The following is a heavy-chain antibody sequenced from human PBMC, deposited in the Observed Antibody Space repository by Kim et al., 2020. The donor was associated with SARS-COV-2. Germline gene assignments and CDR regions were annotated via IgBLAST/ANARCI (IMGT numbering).Heavy chain of an antibody. Sequence: GGSLRLSCVGSGFSFSGYYVNWIRQTPEKGLEWLAYISHTSLSIYYAPSVKGRFTVSRDNAKNSAFLQMDSLTVEDTAIYYCAGRVWGGLESGYPLIDAWGQGTLITVSS. J-gene: IGHJ5*02. D-gene: IGHD5-12*01. CDR3: AGRVWGGLESGYPLIDA. V-gene: IGHV3-11*04. CDR2: ISHTSLSI. CDR1: GFSFSGYY.